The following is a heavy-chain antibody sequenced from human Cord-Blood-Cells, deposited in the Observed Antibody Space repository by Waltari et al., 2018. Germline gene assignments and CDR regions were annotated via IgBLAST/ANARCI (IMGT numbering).Heavy chain of an antibody. CDR1: GFPFSSYA. J-gene: IGHJ5*02. D-gene: IGHD4-17*01. CDR3: ARPPPVTSWFDP. Sequence: EVQLLESGGGLVQPGGSLRPSCAASGFPFSSYAMSWVCQAPGKGLEWVSAISGSGGSTYYADSVKGGFTISRDNSKNTLYLKMNSLRAEDTAVYYCARPPPVTSWFDPWGQGTLVTVSS. V-gene: IGHV3-23*01. CDR2: ISGSGGST.